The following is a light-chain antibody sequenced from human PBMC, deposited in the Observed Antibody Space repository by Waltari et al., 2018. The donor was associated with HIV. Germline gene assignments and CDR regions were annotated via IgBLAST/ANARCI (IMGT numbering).Light chain of an antibody. CDR2: CKT. CDR3: NSRDSSGNHLMV. Sequence: SSELTQDHAVSVALGQTVRSTCQGERVSRYYASWYQQKPGQSTVLGIYCKTDRPSGLPARFSVSSSGNTASLTITGAQAVDEADYFCNSRDSSGNHLMVFGGGTKLPVL. CDR1: RVSRYY. J-gene: IGLJ2*01. V-gene: IGLV3-19*01.